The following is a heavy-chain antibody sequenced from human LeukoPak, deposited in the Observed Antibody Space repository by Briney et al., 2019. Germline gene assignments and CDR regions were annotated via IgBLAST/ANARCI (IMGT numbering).Heavy chain of an antibody. CDR1: GFTFSSYA. Sequence: PGGSLRLSCAASGFTFSSYAMHWVRQAPGKGLEYVSAISSNGGSTYYANSVKGRFTISRDNSKNTLYLQMGSLRAEDMAVYYCASGLWFGELLSYYYMDVWGKGTTVTISS. CDR3: ASGLWFGELLSYYYMDV. CDR2: ISSNGGST. J-gene: IGHJ6*03. V-gene: IGHV3-64*01. D-gene: IGHD3-10*01.